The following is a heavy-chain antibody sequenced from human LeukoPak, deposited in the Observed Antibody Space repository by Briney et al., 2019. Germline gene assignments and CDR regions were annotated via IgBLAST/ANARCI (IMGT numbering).Heavy chain of an antibody. CDR2: INQNGNGN. Sequence: GGSLRLSCAASGFTFISDWMSWVRETPGKRLEWGATINQNGNGNYYVDSVKGRFTISRDNAKNSLYLQMRNLRAEDTAVYFCARGGGLDVWGQGATVTVSS. CDR1: GFTFISDW. D-gene: IGHD1-26*01. J-gene: IGHJ6*02. V-gene: IGHV3-7*03. CDR3: ARGGGLDV.